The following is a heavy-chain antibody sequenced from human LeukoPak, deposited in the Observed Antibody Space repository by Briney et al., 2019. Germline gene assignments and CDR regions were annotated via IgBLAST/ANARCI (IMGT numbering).Heavy chain of an antibody. V-gene: IGHV1-8*01. J-gene: IGHJ3*02. CDR2: MNPNSGNT. D-gene: IGHD3-3*01. Sequence: GASVKVSCKASGYTFTSYDINWVRQATGQGLEWMGWMNPNSGNTGYAQKFQGRVTITRNTSISTAYMELSSLRSEDTAVYYCARSYDFWSGTNAFDIWGQGTMVTVSS. CDR1: GYTFTSYD. CDR3: ARSYDFWSGTNAFDI.